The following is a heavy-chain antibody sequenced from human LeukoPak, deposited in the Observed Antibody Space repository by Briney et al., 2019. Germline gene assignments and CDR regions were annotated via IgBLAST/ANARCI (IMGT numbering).Heavy chain of an antibody. CDR2: IYSGGTT. CDR3: ARDPRANYFDY. Sequence: GGSLSLSCAASGFTFSSYAMHWVRQAPGKGLEWVSLIYSGGTTYYADSVKGRFTISRDNSKNTLYLQMNSLRAEDTAVYYCARDPRANYFDYWGQGTLVTVSS. V-gene: IGHV3-53*01. CDR1: GFTFSSYA. J-gene: IGHJ4*02.